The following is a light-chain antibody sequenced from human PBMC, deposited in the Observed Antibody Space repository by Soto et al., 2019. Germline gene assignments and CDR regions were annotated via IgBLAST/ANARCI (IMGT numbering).Light chain of an antibody. V-gene: IGLV2-14*03. CDR1: RSDVGGYNY. CDR2: DVS. J-gene: IGLJ2*01. Sequence: QSALTQPASVSGSPGQSITISCTGTRSDVGGYNYVSWYQHHPGKAPKLLLYDVSNRPSGISNRFSGSKSGNTASLTISGLQAEDEAHYYCSSYTTSSTRVFGGGTKVTVL. CDR3: SSYTTSSTRV.